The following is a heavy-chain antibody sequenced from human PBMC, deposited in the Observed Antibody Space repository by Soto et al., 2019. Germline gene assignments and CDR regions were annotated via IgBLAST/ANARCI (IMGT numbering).Heavy chain of an antibody. CDR3: ARGSGYDTTAYYPWSFDY. CDR1: GFTFNTYG. Sequence: EAQLVESGGGLVKPGGSLRLSCAASGFTFNTYGMNWVRQAPGKGLEWVSSISSSGTYIYYADSLKGRFTISRDNAKNSLYLQMNNLRAEDTAVYYCARGSGYDTTAYYPWSFDYWGQGTLVTVSS. CDR2: ISSSGTYI. V-gene: IGHV3-21*01. J-gene: IGHJ4*02. D-gene: IGHD3-22*01.